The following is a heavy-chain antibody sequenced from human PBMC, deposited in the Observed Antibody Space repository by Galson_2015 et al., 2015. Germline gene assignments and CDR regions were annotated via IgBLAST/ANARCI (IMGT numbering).Heavy chain of an antibody. V-gene: IGHV4-59*01. CDR3: ARVAGPPSWFDP. Sequence: SETLSLTCTVSGGSISSYYWSWIRQPPGKGLEWIGYIYYSGSTNYNPSLKSRVTISVDTSKNQFSPKLSSVTAADTAVYYCARVAGPPSWFDPWGQGTLVTVSS. J-gene: IGHJ5*02. CDR2: IYYSGST. CDR1: GGSISSYY. D-gene: IGHD6-25*01.